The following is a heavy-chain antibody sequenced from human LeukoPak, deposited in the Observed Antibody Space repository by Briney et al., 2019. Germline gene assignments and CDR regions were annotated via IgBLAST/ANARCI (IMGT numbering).Heavy chain of an antibody. CDR3: ARVTGYNWNYDEYYFDY. CDR1: GGSISSYY. CDR2: IYFSGNT. Sequence: SETLSLTCTVSGGSISSYYWSWIRQPPGKGLEWIGSIYFSGNTNYNPSLKSRVTISADTSKNQFSLKLRSVIAADTAVYYCARVTGYNWNYDEYYFDYWGQGTLVTVSS. D-gene: IGHD1-7*01. V-gene: IGHV4-59*01. J-gene: IGHJ4*02.